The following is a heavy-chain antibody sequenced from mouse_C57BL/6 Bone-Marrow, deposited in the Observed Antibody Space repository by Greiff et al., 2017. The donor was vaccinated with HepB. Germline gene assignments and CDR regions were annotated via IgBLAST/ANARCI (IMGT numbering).Heavy chain of an antibody. J-gene: IGHJ4*01. CDR1: GYTFTDYE. CDR3: ARRGHPYYGPPSMDY. CDR2: IYPRSGNT. D-gene: IGHD1-1*01. Sequence: VKLQQSGAELVRPGASVTLSCKASGYTFTDYEMHWVKQRTGQGLEWIGEIYPRSGNTYYNEKFKGKATLTADKSSSTAYMELRSLTSEDSAVYFCARRGHPYYGPPSMDYWGQGTSVTVSS. V-gene: IGHV1-81*01.